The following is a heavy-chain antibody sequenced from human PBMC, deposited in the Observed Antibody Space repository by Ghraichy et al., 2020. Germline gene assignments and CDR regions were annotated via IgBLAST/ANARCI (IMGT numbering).Heavy chain of an antibody. J-gene: IGHJ4*02. Sequence: ASVKVSCRSSGYTFTDYYMHWVRQAPGQGLEWMGWINPNSGGTNYAQKFQGRVTMTRDTSISTAYMELSRLRSDDTAVYYCAPQLVLDSSGYYYPYWGQGTLVTVSS. D-gene: IGHD3-22*01. CDR2: INPNSGGT. CDR3: APQLVLDSSGYYYPY. V-gene: IGHV1-2*02. CDR1: GYTFTDYY.